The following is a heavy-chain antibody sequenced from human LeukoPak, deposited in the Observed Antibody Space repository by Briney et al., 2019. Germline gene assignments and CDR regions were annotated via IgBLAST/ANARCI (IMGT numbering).Heavy chain of an antibody. V-gene: IGHV3-23*01. D-gene: IGHD3-22*01. Sequence: PGGSLRLSCAASGFTFSSYAMSWVRQAPGKGLEWVSAISGSGGSTYYADSVKGRFTISRDNSKNTLYLQMNSLRAEDTAVYYCAKKISEQNYYDSSGYPYYFDYWGQGTLVTVSS. J-gene: IGHJ4*02. CDR2: ISGSGGST. CDR1: GFTFSSYA. CDR3: AKKISEQNYYDSSGYPYYFDY.